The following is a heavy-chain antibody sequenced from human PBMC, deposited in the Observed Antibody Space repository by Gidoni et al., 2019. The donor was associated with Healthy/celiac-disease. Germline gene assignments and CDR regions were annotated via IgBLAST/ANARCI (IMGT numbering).Heavy chain of an antibody. CDR3: ARDHGQYYDSSGYYPYNWFDP. Sequence: QVQLVESGGGVVQPGRSLRLSCAASGFTFSSYAMHWVRQAPGKGLEWVAVISYDGSNKYYADSVKGRFTISRDNSKNTLYLQMNSLRAEDTAVYYCARDHGQYYDSSGYYPYNWFDPWGQGTLVTVSS. CDR1: GFTFSSYA. CDR2: ISYDGSNK. V-gene: IGHV3-30-3*01. J-gene: IGHJ5*02. D-gene: IGHD3-22*01.